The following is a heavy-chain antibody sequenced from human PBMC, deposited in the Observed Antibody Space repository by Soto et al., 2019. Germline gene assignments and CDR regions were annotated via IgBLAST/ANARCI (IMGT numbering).Heavy chain of an antibody. J-gene: IGHJ1*01. CDR2: IYYSGST. Sequence: SETLSLTCTVSGGSISSSSYYWGWIRQPPGKGLEWIGSIYYSGSTYYNPSLKSRVTISVDTSKNQFSLKLSSVTAADTAVYYCARRNGGTGDFQHWGQGTLVTVSS. CDR1: GGSISSSSYY. CDR3: ARRNGGTGDFQH. D-gene: IGHD7-27*01. V-gene: IGHV4-39*01.